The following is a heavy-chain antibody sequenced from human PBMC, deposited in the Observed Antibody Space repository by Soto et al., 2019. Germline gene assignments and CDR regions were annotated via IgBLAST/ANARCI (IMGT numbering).Heavy chain of an antibody. J-gene: IGHJ4*02. CDR3: ARAGGTTVTGLWHFDS. D-gene: IGHD4-17*01. CDR2: IWYDGTQK. CDR1: GFTLNTYS. V-gene: IGHV3-33*01. Sequence: QVQLEESWGGGVQPGRSLRLSCEASGFTLNTYSMHWVRQPPGKGLDWLAAIWYDGTQKYYADSVKGRFIISRDNSKNTLYLEMNSLRAEDKAVYYCARAGGTTVTGLWHFDSWGQVTLVTVSS.